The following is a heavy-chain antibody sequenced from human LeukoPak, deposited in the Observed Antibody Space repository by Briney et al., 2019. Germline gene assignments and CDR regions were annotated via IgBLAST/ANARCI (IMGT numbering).Heavy chain of an antibody. CDR1: GFTFSSYA. CDR2: ISGSGGST. Sequence: PGGSLRLSCAASGFTFSSYAMSWVRQAPGKGLEWVSAISGSGGSTYYADSVKGRFTISRDNSKNTLYLQMNSLRAEDTAVYYCAKGWYYDSSGYYPFDYWGQGTLVTVSS. CDR3: AKGWYYDSSGYYPFDY. V-gene: IGHV3-23*01. D-gene: IGHD3-22*01. J-gene: IGHJ4*02.